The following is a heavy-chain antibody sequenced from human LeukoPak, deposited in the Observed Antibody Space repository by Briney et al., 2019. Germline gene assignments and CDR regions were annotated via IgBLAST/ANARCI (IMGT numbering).Heavy chain of an antibody. V-gene: IGHV4-59*08. CDR1: GGSISSYH. CDR3: ARHLGLKGFDP. CDR2: IYYSGST. D-gene: IGHD3/OR15-3a*01. J-gene: IGHJ5*02. Sequence: SETLSLTCTVSGGSISSYHWSWIRQPPGKGLEWIGYIYYSGSTNYNPSLKSRVAISIDTSKNQFSLKLSSVTAADMAVYYCARHLGLKGFDPWGQGTLVAVSS.